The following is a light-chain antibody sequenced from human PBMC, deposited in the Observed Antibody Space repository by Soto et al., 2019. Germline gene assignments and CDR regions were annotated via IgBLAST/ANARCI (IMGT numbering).Light chain of an antibody. CDR2: AAS. J-gene: IGKJ1*01. V-gene: IGKV1-39*01. CDR1: QSISTY. CDR3: QQRYSTPWT. Sequence: DIPMTQSPSSLSASVGDRVTVTCRASQSISTYLNWYQQAPGKAPKLLIYAASSLQTGVPSRFSGSGSGTDFTLTISSLQPEDFATYYCQQRYSTPWTFGQGTKVEVK.